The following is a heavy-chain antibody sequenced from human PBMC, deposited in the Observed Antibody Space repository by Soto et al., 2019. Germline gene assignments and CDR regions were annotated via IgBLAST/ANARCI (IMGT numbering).Heavy chain of an antibody. CDR1: GGSVSSGSYY. V-gene: IGHV4-61*01. CDR3: ARYSSSWSRDAY. D-gene: IGHD6-13*01. Sequence: SETLSLTCTVSGGSVSSGSYYWSWIRQPPGKGLEWIGYIYYSGSTNYNPSLKSRVTISVDTSKNQFSLKLSSVTAADTAVYYCARYSSSWSRDAYWGQGTLVTVSS. J-gene: IGHJ4*02. CDR2: IYYSGST.